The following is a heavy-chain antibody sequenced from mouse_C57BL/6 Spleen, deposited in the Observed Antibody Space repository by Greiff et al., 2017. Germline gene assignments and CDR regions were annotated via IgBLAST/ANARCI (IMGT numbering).Heavy chain of an antibody. V-gene: IGHV1-26*01. CDR2: INTNNGGT. Sequence: EVQLHQSGPELVKPGASVTISCKASGYTFTDYYMNWVKQSHGKSLEWIGDINTNNGGTSYNQKFKGKATLTVDKSSSTAYMELRSLTSEDSAVYYCARWIKDRSYGWYFDVWGTGTTVTVSS. J-gene: IGHJ1*03. D-gene: IGHD1-1*01. CDR1: GYTFTDYY. CDR3: ARWIKDRSYGWYFDV.